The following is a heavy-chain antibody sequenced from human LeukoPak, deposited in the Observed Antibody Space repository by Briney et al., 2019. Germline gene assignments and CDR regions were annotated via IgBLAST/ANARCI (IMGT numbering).Heavy chain of an antibody. CDR3: ARGYPFVATITGYWFDY. CDR1: GGSFSGYY. Sequence: SETLSLTCAVYGGSFSGYYWSWIRQPPGKGLEWIGEINHSGSTNYNPSLKSRVTISVDTPKNQFSLKLSSVTAADTAVYYCARGYPFVATITGYWFDYWGQGTLVTVSS. V-gene: IGHV4-34*01. CDR2: INHSGST. D-gene: IGHD5-12*01. J-gene: IGHJ4*02.